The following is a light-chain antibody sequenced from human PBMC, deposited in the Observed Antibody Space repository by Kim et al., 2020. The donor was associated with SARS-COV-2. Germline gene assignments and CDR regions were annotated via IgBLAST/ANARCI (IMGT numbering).Light chain of an antibody. V-gene: IGLV3-21*04. CDR2: HDD. CDR1: NLGSKS. Sequence: SYELTQPPSLSVAPGKTATITCGGTNLGSKSVHWYQQKPGQAPVVVISHDDDRPSGIPERFSGSNSGNTATLTISRVEAGDEADYYCQVWDGVSDQYVFGTGTQLPS. CDR3: QVWDGVSDQYV. J-gene: IGLJ1*01.